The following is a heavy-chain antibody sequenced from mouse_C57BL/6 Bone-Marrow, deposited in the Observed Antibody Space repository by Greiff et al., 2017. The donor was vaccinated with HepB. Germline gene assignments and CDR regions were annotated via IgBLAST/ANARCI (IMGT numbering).Heavy chain of an antibody. CDR2: ISSGGSYT. Sequence: DVKLVESGGDLVKPGGSLKLSCAASGFTFSSYGMSWVRQTPDKRLEWVATISSGGSYTYYPDSVKGRFTISRDNAKNTLYLQMSSLKSEDTAMYYCARQWDYWGQGTSVTVSS. J-gene: IGHJ4*01. CDR1: GFTFSSYG. CDR3: ARQWDY. V-gene: IGHV5-6*02.